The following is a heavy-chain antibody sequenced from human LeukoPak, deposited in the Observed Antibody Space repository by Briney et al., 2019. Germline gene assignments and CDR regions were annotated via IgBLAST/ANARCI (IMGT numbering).Heavy chain of an antibody. CDR1: GGSISSYY. D-gene: IGHD2-2*02. CDR2: IYYSGST. V-gene: IGHV4-59*12. J-gene: IGHJ6*03. CDR3: ARCRVIVPAAIQDLDYYYYMDV. Sequence: SETLSLTCTVSGGSISSYYWSWIRQPAGKGLEWIGYIYYSGSTNYNHSLKSRVTMSVDTSKNQFSLKLSSVTAADTAVYYCARCRVIVPAAIQDLDYYYYMDVWGKGTTVTVSS.